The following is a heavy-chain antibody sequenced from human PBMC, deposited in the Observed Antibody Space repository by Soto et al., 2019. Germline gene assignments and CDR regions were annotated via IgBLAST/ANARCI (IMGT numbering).Heavy chain of an antibody. CDR3: ARAYYYDSSATYYYYVMDV. Sequence: SVKVSCKASGGTFSSYAISWVRQAPGQGLEWMGGIIPIFGTANYAQKFQGRVTITADESTSTAYMELSSLRSEDTAVYYCARAYYYDSSATYYYYVMDVWGQGTTVTVSS. D-gene: IGHD3-22*01. J-gene: IGHJ6*02. V-gene: IGHV1-69*13. CDR1: GGTFSSYA. CDR2: IIPIFGTA.